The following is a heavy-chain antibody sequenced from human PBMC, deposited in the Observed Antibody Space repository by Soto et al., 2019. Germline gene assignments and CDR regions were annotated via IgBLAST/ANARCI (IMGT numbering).Heavy chain of an antibody. CDR1: GNTFTSYY. CDR2: INPSGGGT. CDR3: ARGNYGSGSFGAFDM. V-gene: IGHV1-46*01. Sequence: QVQPVQSGAEVKKPGASVTVSCKASGNTFTSYYMHWVRQAPGQGLEWMGIINPSGGGTNYAQQFQGGVTMPRDTSTSTVDMELSSLRSEDTALYYCARGNYGSGSFGAFDMWSQGTMVTVSS. J-gene: IGHJ3*02. D-gene: IGHD3-10*01.